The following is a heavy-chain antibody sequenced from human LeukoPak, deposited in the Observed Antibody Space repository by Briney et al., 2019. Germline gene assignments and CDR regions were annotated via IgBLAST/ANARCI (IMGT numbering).Heavy chain of an antibody. CDR3: VRGGPSTWS. J-gene: IGHJ5*02. V-gene: IGHV3-74*01. D-gene: IGHD2-15*01. Sequence: PGGSLRLSCSVSGFTLSSNWMHWVRQVPGKGPVWVSRINHDGSDTIYADSVRGRFTISRDDAKNTLYLQMNNLRAEDTAVYYCVRGGPSTWSWGQGTLVTVSS. CDR1: GFTLSSNW. CDR2: INHDGSDT.